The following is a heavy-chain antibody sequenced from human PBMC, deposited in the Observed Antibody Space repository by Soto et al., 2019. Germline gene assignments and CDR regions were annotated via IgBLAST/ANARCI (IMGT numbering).Heavy chain of an antibody. CDR3: ASRARPDFYYMDV. J-gene: IGHJ6*03. D-gene: IGHD6-6*01. V-gene: IGHV3-64*01. CDR2: ISSNGVGT. Sequence: EVQLAESGGGLAQPGGSLRLSCAASGLTLSGYAMDWVRQAPGKGLEYVSGISSNGVGTYYANSVQGRFTISRDNSKNTVYLQMCSLRPEDMAVYYCASRARPDFYYMDVWGKGTTVTVSS. CDR1: GLTLSGYA.